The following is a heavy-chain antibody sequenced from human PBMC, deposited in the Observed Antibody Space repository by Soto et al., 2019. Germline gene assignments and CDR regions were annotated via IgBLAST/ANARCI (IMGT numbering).Heavy chain of an antibody. Sequence: ASETLSLTCAVYGGSFSGYYWSWIRQPPGKGLEWIGEINHSGSTNYNPSLKSRVTISVDTSKNQFSLKLSSVTAADTAVYYCARVHSNFYYYYGMDVWGQGTTVTVSS. D-gene: IGHD4-4*01. CDR3: ARVHSNFYYYYGMDV. CDR1: GGSFSGYY. J-gene: IGHJ6*02. CDR2: INHSGST. V-gene: IGHV4-34*01.